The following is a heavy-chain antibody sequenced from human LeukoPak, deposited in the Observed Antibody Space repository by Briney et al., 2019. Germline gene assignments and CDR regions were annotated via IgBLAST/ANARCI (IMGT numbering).Heavy chain of an antibody. V-gene: IGHV4-34*01. J-gene: IGHJ1*01. CDR3: ARGTRGIAAAGRRYFQH. CDR1: GGSFSGYY. D-gene: IGHD6-13*01. Sequence: SETLSLTCADYGGSFSGYYWSWIRQPPGKGLEWIGEINHSVSTNYNPSLKSRVTISVYTSKSEFSMKLRSVTAADTAVYYCARGTRGIAAAGRRYFQHWGQGTLVTVSS. CDR2: INHSVST.